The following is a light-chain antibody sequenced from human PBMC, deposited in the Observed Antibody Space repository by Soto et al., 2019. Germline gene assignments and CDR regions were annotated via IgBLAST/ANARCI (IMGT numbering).Light chain of an antibody. CDR3: QQYGRSPFI. CDR1: QSVSNNY. J-gene: IGKJ3*01. Sequence: ESLWTQSPGTLSLSPGERATLSCRASQSVSNNYLAWFQQKPGQAPRVLIYGVSCRATGIPDRFSGSGPGTDFTLSISRLEPEGLALYYCQQYGRSPFIIGPGTKVDIK. CDR2: GVS. V-gene: IGKV3-20*01.